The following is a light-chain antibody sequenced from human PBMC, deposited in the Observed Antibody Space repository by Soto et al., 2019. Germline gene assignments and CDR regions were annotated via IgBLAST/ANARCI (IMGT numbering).Light chain of an antibody. V-gene: IGKV1-5*03. CDR1: QSINTW. CDR3: QHYNTYSGT. Sequence: DIQMTQSPSTLSASVGGRVTITCRASQSINTWLAWYRQKPGKAPKLLIYRASTLESGVPSRFSGSGSGTEFTLTISSLQPDDFSTYYCQHYNTYSGTFGPGTKVDI. J-gene: IGKJ3*01. CDR2: RAS.